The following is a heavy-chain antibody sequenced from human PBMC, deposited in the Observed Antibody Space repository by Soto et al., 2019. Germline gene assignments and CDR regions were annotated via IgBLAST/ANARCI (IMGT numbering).Heavy chain of an antibody. CDR1: GYSFTSYW. J-gene: IGHJ4*02. D-gene: IGHD3-10*01. CDR3: ARLGSGNYYMVY. V-gene: IGHV5-10-1*01. CDR2: IDHSDSYT. Sequence: EVQLEQSGAEVKKPGESLRIYCKGSGYSFTSYWISWVRQMPAKGLEWMGRIDHSDSYTNYSPSFQGHVTITADKSISTADLQWSSRMASDTAVYYCARLGSGNYYMVYWGQGTLVTVSS.